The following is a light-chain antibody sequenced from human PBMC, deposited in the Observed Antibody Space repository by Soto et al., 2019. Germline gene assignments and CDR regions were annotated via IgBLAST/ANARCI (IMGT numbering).Light chain of an antibody. J-gene: IGLJ2*01. CDR1: SSNIGTNT. CDR2: SDN. V-gene: IGLV1-44*01. CDR3: AAWDVSLVV. Sequence: QSVLTQPPSASGTPGQRVTISCSGSSSNIGTNTVIWYQQLPGAAPKLLICSDNQRPSGVPDRLAGSKSGTSASLAISGLQSEEEADYFCAAWDVSLVVFGGGTQLTVL.